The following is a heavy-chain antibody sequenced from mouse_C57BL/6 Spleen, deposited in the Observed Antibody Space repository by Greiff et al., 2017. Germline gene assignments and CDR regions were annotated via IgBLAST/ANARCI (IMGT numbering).Heavy chain of an antibody. CDR3: ARQEGYFDY. V-gene: IGHV5-6*01. CDR1: GFTFSSYG. CDR2: ISSGGSYT. J-gene: IGHJ2*01. Sequence: EVQGVESGGDLVKPGGSLKLSCAASGFTFSSYGMSWVRQTPDKRLEWVATISSGGSYTYYPDSVKGRFTISRDNAKNTLYLQMSSLKSEDTAMYYCARQEGYFDYWGKGTTLTVAS.